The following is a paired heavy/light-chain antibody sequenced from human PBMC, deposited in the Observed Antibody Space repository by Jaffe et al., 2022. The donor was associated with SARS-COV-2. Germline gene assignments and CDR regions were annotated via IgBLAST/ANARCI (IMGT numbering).Light chain of an antibody. Sequence: QSALTQPASVSGSPGQSITISCTGTSSDVGDYNYVSWYQQPPGKAPKLIIYDVTNRPSGISNRFSGSKSGNTASLTISGLQAEDEADYYCSSYTTSSTLYVFGTGTKVTVL. CDR1: SSDVGDYNY. V-gene: IGLV2-14*01. CDR2: DVT. CDR3: SSYTTSSTLYV. J-gene: IGLJ1*01.
Heavy chain of an antibody. J-gene: IGHJ3*02. CDR3: ARSPIRNFDWLRPTGETRAGAFDI. D-gene: IGHD3-9*01. CDR2: INPNGGVT. CDR1: GYTFTRYF. Sequence: QGQLVQSGAEVKEPGTSVTVSCKASGYTFTRYFIHWVRQAPGQGPEWMGIINPNGGVTTYAQQLQGRLIVNRDTSATTVYMTLSSLRSGDTAVYYCARSPIRNFDWLRPTGETRAGAFDIWGQGTRVTVSS. V-gene: IGHV1-46*04.